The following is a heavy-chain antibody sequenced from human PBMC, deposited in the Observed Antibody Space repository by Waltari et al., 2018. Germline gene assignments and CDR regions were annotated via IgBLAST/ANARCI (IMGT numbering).Heavy chain of an antibody. V-gene: IGHV4-31*01. CDR2: IYYSGST. CDR1: GGSISSGGSY. Sequence: QVQLQESGPGLVKPSQTLSLTCPFSGGSISSGGSYWSWIRQHPGKGLEWIGYIYYSGSTYYNPSLKSLVTISVDTSKNQFSLKLSSVTAADTAVYYCARWYHPGGMDVWGQGTTVTVSS. D-gene: IGHD2-15*01. CDR3: ARWYHPGGMDV. J-gene: IGHJ6*02.